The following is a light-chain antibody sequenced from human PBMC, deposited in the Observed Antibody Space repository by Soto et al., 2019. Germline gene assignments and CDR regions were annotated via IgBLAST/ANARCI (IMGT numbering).Light chain of an antibody. CDR1: SSDVGGYNY. J-gene: IGLJ1*01. V-gene: IGLV2-14*01. Sequence: SVLTQPASVSGSPGQSITISCTGTSSDVGGYNYVSWYQQHPGKAPKLMIYEVTNRPSGVSNRFSGSKSGNKASLTISGLQAEDEADYYCSSYTSSSPYVFGTGTTVTVL. CDR2: EVT. CDR3: SSYTSSSPYV.